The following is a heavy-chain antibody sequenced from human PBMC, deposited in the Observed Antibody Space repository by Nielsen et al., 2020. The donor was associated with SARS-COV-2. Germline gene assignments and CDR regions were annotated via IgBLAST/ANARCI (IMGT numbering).Heavy chain of an antibody. CDR1: GFTFSSYS. V-gene: IGHV3-21*04. CDR2: ISSSSSYI. D-gene: IGHD6-13*01. Sequence: GGSLRLSCAASGFTFSSYSMNWVRQAPGKGLEWVSSISSSSSYIYYADSVKGRFTISRDNAKNSLYLQMNSLRAEDTALYYCAKDRGIAFYYYGMDVWGQGTTVTVSS. J-gene: IGHJ6*02. CDR3: AKDRGIAFYYYGMDV.